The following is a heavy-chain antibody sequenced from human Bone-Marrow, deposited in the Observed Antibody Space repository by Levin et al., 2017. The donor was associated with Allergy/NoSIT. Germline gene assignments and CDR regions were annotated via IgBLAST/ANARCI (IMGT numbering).Heavy chain of an antibody. CDR3: VRESGPTWYFDL. D-gene: IGHD1-26*01. CDR2: VSYGGTP. J-gene: IGHJ2*01. V-gene: IGHV4-59*01. CDR1: GASLRSDF. Sequence: ASETLSLTCSVSGASLRSDFWTWIRQPPGKGLEWVGYVSYGGTPLYNPSLNSRVTISLDMSKNQFSLEMTTVTPDDTAVYYCVRESGPTWYFDLWGRGTLVTVSS.